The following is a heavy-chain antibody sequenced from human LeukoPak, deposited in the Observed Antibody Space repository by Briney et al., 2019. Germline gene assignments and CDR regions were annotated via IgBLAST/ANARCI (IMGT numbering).Heavy chain of an antibody. J-gene: IGHJ4*02. Sequence: PGGSLRLSCSASGFTLSDYYMTWIRQAPGKGLEWVSHVSSSGISTFYADSVRGRFTISRDTAKKSLYLQMNTLRADDTAVYYCARSSSYYTADYFDNWGQGTLVTVSS. CDR3: ARSSSYYTADYFDN. CDR1: GFTLSDYY. CDR2: VSSSGIST. V-gene: IGHV3-11*04. D-gene: IGHD2-15*01.